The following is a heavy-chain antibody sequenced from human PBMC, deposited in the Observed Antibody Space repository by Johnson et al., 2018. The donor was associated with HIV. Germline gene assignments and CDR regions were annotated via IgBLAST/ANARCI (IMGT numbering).Heavy chain of an antibody. D-gene: IGHD6-19*01. Sequence: VQVVESGGGLVQPGGSLRLSCAASGFTFSSYWMSWVRQAPGKGLEWVANIKQDGSEKYYVDSVKGRFTISRDNSKNTLYRKMHSLRAADTAVYYCARDREYGLAWGWAFDIWGQGTMVTVSS. CDR1: GFTFSSYW. CDR3: ARDREYGLAWGWAFDI. V-gene: IGHV3-7*05. CDR2: IKQDGSEK. J-gene: IGHJ3*02.